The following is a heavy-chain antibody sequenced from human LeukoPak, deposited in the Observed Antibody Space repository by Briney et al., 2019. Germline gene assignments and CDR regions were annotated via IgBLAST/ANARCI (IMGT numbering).Heavy chain of an antibody. CDR3: AKCSAGYYNDAFDI. CDR1: GFTFANYA. Sequence: RGSLRLSCAASGFTFANYATNWVRHAPGEGLEWVSYSSGSGAKRHYSGSMKGRFTISRDNPKNTLYLQINSVRAEDTAMEYCAKCSAGYYNDAFDIWGRGTMVTVSS. J-gene: IGHJ3*02. V-gene: IGHV3-23*01. CDR2: SSGSGAKR. D-gene: IGHD3-10*02.